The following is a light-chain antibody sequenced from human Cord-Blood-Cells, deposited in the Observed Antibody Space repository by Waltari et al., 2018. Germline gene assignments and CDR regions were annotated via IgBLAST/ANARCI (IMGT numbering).Light chain of an antibody. CDR1: QRVSSN. CDR3: QQYNNVHIT. J-gene: IGKJ5*01. Sequence: EIVMPQSAATLSVSPAEKATLSCRASQRVSSNLAWYQQKPGQAPRLLIYGASTRATGMPARFSGSQSGTEVTLTSSNLQSEDFAVYDSQQYNNVHITFGQGTRLEI. CDR2: GAS. V-gene: IGKV3-15*01.